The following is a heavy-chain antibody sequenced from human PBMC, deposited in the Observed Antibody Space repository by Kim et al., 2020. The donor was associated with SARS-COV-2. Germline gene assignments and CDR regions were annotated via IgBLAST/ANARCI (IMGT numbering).Heavy chain of an antibody. CDR1: GYTFTSYY. D-gene: IGHD6-13*01. CDR2: INPSVGTT. J-gene: IGHJ3*02. Sequence: ASVKVSCKASGYTFTSYYMNWVRQAPGQGLEWMGRINPSVGTTSYAQKFQGRVTMTTDTSTSTAYMELSSLRSEDTAVYYCARDRAVSSRWRGDAFDIWGQGTMVTVSS. V-gene: IGHV1-46*01. CDR3: ARDRAVSSRWRGDAFDI.